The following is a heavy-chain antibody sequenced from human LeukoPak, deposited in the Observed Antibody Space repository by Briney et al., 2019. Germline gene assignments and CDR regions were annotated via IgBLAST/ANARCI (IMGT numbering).Heavy chain of an antibody. D-gene: IGHD4-23*01. V-gene: IGHV3-23*01. CDR2: TRGSGGST. CDR3: TKTLDCGGNEGIDY. CDR1: GFTFSSYA. J-gene: IGHJ4*02. Sequence: GGSLRLSCVASGFTFSSYAMSWVRQAPGKGLEWVSGTRGSGGSTYYADSVKGRFTISKDNSKNTLYLQMNSLTAEDTAVYYCTKTLDCGGNEGIDYWGQGTLVTVSS.